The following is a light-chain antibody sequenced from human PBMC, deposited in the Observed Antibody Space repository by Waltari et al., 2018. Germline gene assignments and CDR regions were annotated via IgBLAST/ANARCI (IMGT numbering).Light chain of an antibody. V-gene: IGKV1-5*01. J-gene: IGKJ1*01. Sequence: DIQMTQSPSTLSASIGDRVTIPCLASQSLSNWLAWYQQKPGKAPKPLIYGASSLESGVPSRFSGSGSGTEFTLTISSLQPDDFATYYCQQYNTYSRTFGQGTTVEVK. CDR3: QQYNTYSRT. CDR1: QSLSNW. CDR2: GAS.